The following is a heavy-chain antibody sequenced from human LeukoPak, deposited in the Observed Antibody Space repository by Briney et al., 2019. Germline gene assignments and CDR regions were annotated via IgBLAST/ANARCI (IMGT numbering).Heavy chain of an antibody. CDR2: ISGRGGDT. CDR3: AKDRFWGADTAMVSDY. J-gene: IGHJ4*02. D-gene: IGHD5-18*01. V-gene: IGHV3-23*01. CDR1: GFTFRRSA. Sequence: GGSLRLSCAASGFTFRRSAMTWVRQVPGKGLEWVSTISGRGGDTDYADSVKGRFIISRDSSENTLYLQMHSLGVEDTAVYYCAKDRFWGADTAMVSDYWGQGTLVTVSS.